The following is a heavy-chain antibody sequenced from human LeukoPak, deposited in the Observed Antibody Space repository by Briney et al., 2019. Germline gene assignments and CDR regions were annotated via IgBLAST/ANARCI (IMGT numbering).Heavy chain of an antibody. D-gene: IGHD6-13*01. J-gene: IGHJ4*02. CDR2: IYYSGST. CDR3: ARHRPAAAGTFLYFDY. CDR1: GGSISSYY. Sequence: SETLSLTCTVSGGSISSYYWSWIRQPPGKGLEWIGYIYYSGSTNHNPSLKSRVTISVDTSKNQFSLKLSSVTAADTAVYYCARHRPAAAGTFLYFDYWGQGTLGTVSS. V-gene: IGHV4-59*08.